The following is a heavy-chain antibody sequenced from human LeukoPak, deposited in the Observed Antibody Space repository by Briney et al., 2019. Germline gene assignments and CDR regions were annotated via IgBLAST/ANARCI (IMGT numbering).Heavy chain of an antibody. CDR3: ARGGYDFWSGYYSHYYYGMDV. D-gene: IGHD3-3*01. Sequence: SETLSLTCTVSGGSISSYYWSWIRQPPGKGLEWIGYIYCSGSTNYNPSLKSRVTISVDTSKNQFSLKLSSVTAADTAVYYCARGGYDFWSGYYSHYYYGMDVWGQGTTVTVSS. V-gene: IGHV4-59*01. CDR1: GGSISSYY. J-gene: IGHJ6*02. CDR2: IYCSGST.